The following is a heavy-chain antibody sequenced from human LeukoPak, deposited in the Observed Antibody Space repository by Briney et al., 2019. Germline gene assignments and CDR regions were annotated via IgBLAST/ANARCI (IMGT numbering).Heavy chain of an antibody. D-gene: IGHD4-11*01. Sequence: SETLSLTCAVSGYSINSGYSWTWLRQRPGKGLEWIGNIYHSGYAYYNPSLKSRVTISLDASKDQFSLRLSSVTAADTAVYYCARNSSLTTLKGGWFDPWGQGTLVTVSS. CDR3: ARNSSLTTLKGGWFDP. J-gene: IGHJ5*02. V-gene: IGHV4-38-2*01. CDR1: GYSINSGYS. CDR2: IYHSGYA.